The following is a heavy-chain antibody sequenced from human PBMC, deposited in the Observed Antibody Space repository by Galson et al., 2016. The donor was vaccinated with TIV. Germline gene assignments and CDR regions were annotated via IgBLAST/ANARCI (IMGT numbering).Heavy chain of an antibody. D-gene: IGHD3-22*01. CDR2: IYYSGST. Sequence: TLSLTCAVFGGSISNGDYYWSWIRQPPGKGLEWIGYIYYSGSTKINPSLKSRLTMSVDRSRNQFPLSLYSVTAADTAVYFCARDAGTYYHAFDVWGQGTMVTVSS. V-gene: IGHV4-30-4*01. J-gene: IGHJ3*01. CDR1: GGSISNGDYY. CDR3: ARDAGTYYHAFDV.